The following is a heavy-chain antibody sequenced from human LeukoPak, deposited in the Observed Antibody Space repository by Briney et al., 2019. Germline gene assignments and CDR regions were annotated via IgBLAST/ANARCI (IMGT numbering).Heavy chain of an antibody. Sequence: ASVKVSCKASGYTFTSYGISWVRQAPGQGLEWMGWISAYNGNTNYAQKLQGRVTMTTDTSTSTAYMELRSLRSDDTAVYYCARVYGFKWHSGSYRFDYWGQGTLVTVSS. D-gene: IGHD1-26*01. CDR2: ISAYNGNT. V-gene: IGHV1-18*01. J-gene: IGHJ4*02. CDR1: GYTFTSYG. CDR3: ARVYGFKWHSGSYRFDY.